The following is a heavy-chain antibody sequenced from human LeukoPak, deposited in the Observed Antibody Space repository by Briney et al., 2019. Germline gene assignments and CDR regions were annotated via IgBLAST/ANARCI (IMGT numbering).Heavy chain of an antibody. CDR2: ISSSGGST. CDR3: ARSSSGGRSIYDY. V-gene: IGHV3-23*01. J-gene: IGHJ4*02. CDR1: GFTFSSHA. Sequence: PGRSLRLSCVASGFTFSSHAMSWVRQAPGMGLEWVSTISSSGGSTYYAGSVKGRFTISRDNSKNTLYLQMNSLRAEDTAVHYCARSSSGGRSIYDYWGQGTLVTASS. D-gene: IGHD2-15*01.